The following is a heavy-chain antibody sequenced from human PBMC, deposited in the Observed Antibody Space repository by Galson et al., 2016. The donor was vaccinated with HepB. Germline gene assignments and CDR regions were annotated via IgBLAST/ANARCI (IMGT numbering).Heavy chain of an antibody. CDR3: ARDPLAL. J-gene: IGHJ4*02. V-gene: IGHV7-4-1*02. Sequence: SVKVSCKASGYTFIDYAMNWVRQVPGQGLEWVGWINTNNGDATYAQGFTGRFVFSMDTSVSTAFLQISSLKVDDTAVYYCARDPLALWGQGTLVTVSS. CDR1: GYTFIDYA. CDR2: INTNNGDA.